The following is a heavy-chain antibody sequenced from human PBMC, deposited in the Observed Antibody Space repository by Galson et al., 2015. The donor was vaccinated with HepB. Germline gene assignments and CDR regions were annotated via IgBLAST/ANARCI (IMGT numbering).Heavy chain of an antibody. J-gene: IGHJ4*02. CDR1: GFTFDDYA. D-gene: IGHD3-3*01. CDR3: AKAITIWEEGTFDY. CDR2: ISWNSGSI. Sequence: SLRLSCAASGFTFDDYAMHWVRQAPGKGLEWVSGISWNSGSIGYADSVKGRFTISRDNAKNSLYLQMNSLRAEDTALYYCAKAITIWEEGTFDYWGQGTLVTVSS. V-gene: IGHV3-9*01.